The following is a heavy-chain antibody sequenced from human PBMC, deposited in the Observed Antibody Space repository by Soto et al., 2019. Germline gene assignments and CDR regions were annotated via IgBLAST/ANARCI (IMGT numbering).Heavy chain of an antibody. CDR3: ARARADYYDSSGYPLGY. CDR1: GFTFSSYG. CDR2: ISYDGSNK. V-gene: IGHV3-30*03. D-gene: IGHD3-22*01. J-gene: IGHJ4*02. Sequence: GGSLRLSCAASGFTFSSYGMHWVRQAPGKGLEWVAVISYDGSNKYYVDSVKGRFTISRDNAKNSLYLQMNSLRAEDTAVYYCARARADYYDSSGYPLGYWGQGTLVTVSS.